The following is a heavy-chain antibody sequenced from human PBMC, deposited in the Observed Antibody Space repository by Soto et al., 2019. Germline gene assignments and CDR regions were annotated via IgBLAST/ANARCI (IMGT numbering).Heavy chain of an antibody. CDR1: GFISDDFA. Sequence: SLRLSCTVTGFISDDFAMHWIRQAPGKGLDWVSVISWNSAVIVYADSVKGRFTISRDNAEDSLYLHMNSLRPDDTAFYFCVKDSGGWPRNLFDQWGQGALVTVSS. CDR2: ISWNSAVI. J-gene: IGHJ5*02. V-gene: IGHV3-9*02. CDR3: VKDSGGWPRNLFDQ. D-gene: IGHD2-15*01.